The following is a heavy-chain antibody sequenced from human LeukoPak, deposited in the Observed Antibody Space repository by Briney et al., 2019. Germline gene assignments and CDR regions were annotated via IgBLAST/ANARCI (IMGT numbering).Heavy chain of an antibody. V-gene: IGHV3-23*01. CDR2: IRDRGGNT. CDR3: AKVSWSRSSPDS. Sequence: PGGSLRLSCVVSGCTASDFDMSWVRQAPGKGLQWVSAIRDRGGNTYYSDSVKGRFAMSGDNSKNTLYLQMNSLRVEDTAKYYCAKVSWSRSSPDSWGQGTLVTVSS. CDR1: GCTASDFD. J-gene: IGHJ5*02. D-gene: IGHD1-26*01.